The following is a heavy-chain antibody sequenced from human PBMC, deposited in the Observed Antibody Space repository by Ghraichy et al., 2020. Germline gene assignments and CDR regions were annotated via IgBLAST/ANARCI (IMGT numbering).Heavy chain of an antibody. J-gene: IGHJ6*03. CDR3: AREGLSEGGRDYYYYYYMDV. Sequence: SQTLSLTCAISGDSVSSNSAAWNWIRQSPSRGLEWLGRTYYRSKWYNDYAVSVKSRITINPDTSKNQFSLQLNSVTPEDTAVYYCAREGLSEGGRDYYYYYYMDVWGKGTTVTVSS. V-gene: IGHV6-1*01. CDR1: GDSVSSNSAA. D-gene: IGHD3-10*01. CDR2: TYYRSKWYN.